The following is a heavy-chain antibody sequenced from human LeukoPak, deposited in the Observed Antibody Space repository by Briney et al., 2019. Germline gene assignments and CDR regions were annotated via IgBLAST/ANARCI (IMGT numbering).Heavy chain of an antibody. J-gene: IGHJ4*02. Sequence: ASVKVSCKASGGTFSSYAISWVRQAPGQGLEWMGRIIPILGIANYAQKFQGRVTITADKSTSTAYMELSSLRSEDTAAYYCARAPSYYYDSSGYSFDYWGQGTLVTVSS. V-gene: IGHV1-69*04. CDR1: GGTFSSYA. CDR2: IIPILGIA. D-gene: IGHD3-22*01. CDR3: ARAPSYYYDSSGYSFDY.